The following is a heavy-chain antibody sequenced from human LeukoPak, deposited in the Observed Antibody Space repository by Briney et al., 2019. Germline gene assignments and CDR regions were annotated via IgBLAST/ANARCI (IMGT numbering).Heavy chain of an antibody. V-gene: IGHV1-8*03. Sequence: ASVKVSCKASGYTFTSYDINWVRQAAGQGLEWMGWMNPNSGNTGYAQKFQGRVTITRNTSISTAYMELSSLRSEDTAVYYCARERRVSNNWFDPWGQGTLVTVSS. CDR2: MNPNSGNT. D-gene: IGHD1-1*01. CDR3: ARERRVSNNWFDP. CDR1: GYTFTSYD. J-gene: IGHJ5*02.